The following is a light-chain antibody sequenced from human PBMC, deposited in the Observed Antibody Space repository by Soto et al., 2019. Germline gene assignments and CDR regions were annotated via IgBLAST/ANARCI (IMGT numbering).Light chain of an antibody. Sequence: QSVLTQPASVSGSPGQSITISCTGTSNDIGGYNYVSWYQHLPGKAPRLIIYEVSNRPSGISNRFSGSKSGNTASLTISGLQAEDEADYYCSSYISTYTLYILGTGTKVTVL. V-gene: IGLV2-14*01. J-gene: IGLJ1*01. CDR3: SSYISTYTLYI. CDR1: SNDIGGYNY. CDR2: EVS.